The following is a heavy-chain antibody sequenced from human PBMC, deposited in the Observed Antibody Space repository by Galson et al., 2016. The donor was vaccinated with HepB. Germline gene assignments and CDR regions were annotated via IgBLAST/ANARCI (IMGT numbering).Heavy chain of an antibody. J-gene: IGHJ6*03. CDR3: ATGIVVAGKYYYHYMDV. CDR1: GGSISSDYY. Sequence: ETLSLTCIVSGGSISSDYYWGWIRQPPGRGLEWIGSIYSGEDTYYNPSLQSRVTISVDTSKNQFSLRLDSVTAADTGVYYCATGIVVAGKYYYHYMDVWGKGTTVTVSS. D-gene: IGHD6-19*01. V-gene: IGHV4-39*01. CDR2: IYSGEDT.